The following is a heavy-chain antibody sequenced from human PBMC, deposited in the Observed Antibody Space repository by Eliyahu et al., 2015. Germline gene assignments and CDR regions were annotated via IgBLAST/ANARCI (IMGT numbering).Heavy chain of an antibody. J-gene: IGHJ3*02. Sequence: QVQLVQSGAEVKKPGSSVKVSCKASGGTFSSYAISWVRQAPGQGLEWMGGIIPIFGTANYAQKFQGRVTITADESTSTAYMELSSLRSEDTAVYYCARDPRIYSGYDYHDAFDIWGQGTMVTVSS. V-gene: IGHV1-69*01. CDR2: IIPIFGTA. D-gene: IGHD5-12*01. CDR3: ARDPRIYSGYDYHDAFDI. CDR1: GGTFSSYA.